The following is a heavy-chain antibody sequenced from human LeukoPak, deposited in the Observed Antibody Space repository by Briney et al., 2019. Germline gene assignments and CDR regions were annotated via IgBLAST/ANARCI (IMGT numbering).Heavy chain of an antibody. J-gene: IGHJ4*02. CDR2: IYPRDGST. Sequence: ASVKVSCKASGYTFTSNYIHWVRQAPGQGLEWMGMIYPRDGSTSYAQKFQGRVTVTRDTSTSTVHMELSGLKSEGTAVYYCARDQEGFDYWGQGTLVTVSS. CDR1: GYTFTSNY. CDR3: ARDQEGFDY. V-gene: IGHV1-46*01.